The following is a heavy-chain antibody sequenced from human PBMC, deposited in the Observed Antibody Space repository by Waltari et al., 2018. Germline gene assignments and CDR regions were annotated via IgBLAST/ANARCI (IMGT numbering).Heavy chain of an antibody. CDR3: AADHCSSTSCYYYYYGMDV. V-gene: IGHV1-58*01. CDR2: IVVGSGNT. Sequence: QWVRQARGQRLEWIGWIVVGSGNTNYAQKFQERVTITRDMSTSTAYMELSSLRSEDTAVYYCAADHCSSTSCYYYYYGMDVWGQGTTVTVSS. D-gene: IGHD2-2*01. J-gene: IGHJ6*02.